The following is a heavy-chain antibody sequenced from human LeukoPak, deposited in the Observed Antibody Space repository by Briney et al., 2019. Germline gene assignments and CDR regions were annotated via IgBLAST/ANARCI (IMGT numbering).Heavy chain of an antibody. J-gene: IGHJ1*01. V-gene: IGHV4-39*01. CDR2: IYYTGRT. D-gene: IGHD3-22*01. Sequence: SETLSLTCSVSGDSVSRSDSYWDWVRQPPGKGLEWIGTIYYTGRTYYSPSLKSRVTMSVDTSNNQFSLNLRSVTAADTAVYYCARRRYYDGSGYLEWGQGTLLSVSS. CDR3: ARRRYYDGSGYLE. CDR1: GDSVSRSDSY.